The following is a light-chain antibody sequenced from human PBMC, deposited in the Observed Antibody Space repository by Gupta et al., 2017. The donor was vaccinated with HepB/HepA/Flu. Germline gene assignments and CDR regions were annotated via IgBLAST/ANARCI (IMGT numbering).Light chain of an antibody. CDR2: KES. J-gene: IGKJ2*02. CDR3: KQYNSSLCT. Sequence: DCHMTPSPSTLSASVGDRVTITCRASKSISSWLAWYQQKPGKAPKLLIYKESSLESGVPSRFSGSGSGTEFTLNISSMQTDDFATYYCKQYNSSLCTFGHGTXVEIK. CDR1: KSISSW. V-gene: IGKV1-5*03.